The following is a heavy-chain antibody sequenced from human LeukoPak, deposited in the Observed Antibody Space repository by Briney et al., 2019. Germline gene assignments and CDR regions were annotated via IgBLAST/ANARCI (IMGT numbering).Heavy chain of an antibody. Sequence: GASLRLSCVACGFTFRNYAMSWVRQAPGEGLKWVSGLNIGGGGTDYADSVKGRVTISSDNSRNTVYLEMNSLRDEDTAVYYCAKASGSSGHSFGYGMDVWGQGTTVTVSS. CDR2: LNIGGGGT. D-gene: IGHD6-19*01. V-gene: IGHV3-23*01. CDR3: AKASGSSGHSFGYGMDV. J-gene: IGHJ6*02. CDR1: GFTFRNYA.